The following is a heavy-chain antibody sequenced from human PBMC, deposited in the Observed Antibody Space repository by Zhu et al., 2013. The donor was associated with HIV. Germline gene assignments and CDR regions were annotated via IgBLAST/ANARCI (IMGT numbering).Heavy chain of an antibody. CDR1: GGTFSSYA. J-gene: IGHJ5*02. V-gene: IGHV1-69*12. D-gene: IGHD6-13*01. Sequence: QVQLVQSGAEVKKPGSSVKVSCKASGGTFSSYAISWVRQAPGQGLEWMGGIIPIFGTANYAQKFQGRVTITADESTSTAYMELSSLRSEDTAVYYCARVRPNSSSWYDLMGWFDPWGQGTLVTVSS. CDR3: ARVRPNSSSWYDLMGWFDP. CDR2: IIPIFGTA.